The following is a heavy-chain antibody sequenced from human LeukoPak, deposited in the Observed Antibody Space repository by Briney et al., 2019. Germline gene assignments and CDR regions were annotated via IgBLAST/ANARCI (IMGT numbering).Heavy chain of an antibody. Sequence: SETLSLTRTVSGYSISTGYYWGWIRQPPGNGLEWIGSIYHSGSTYYNPSLQSRVTMSVDTSKNQFSLKLSSVTAADTAIYYCARTYFPRGAFDIWGLGTMVTVSS. CDR2: IYHSGST. CDR1: GYSISTGYY. V-gene: IGHV4-38-2*02. CDR3: ARTYFPRGAFDI. J-gene: IGHJ3*02. D-gene: IGHD3-9*01.